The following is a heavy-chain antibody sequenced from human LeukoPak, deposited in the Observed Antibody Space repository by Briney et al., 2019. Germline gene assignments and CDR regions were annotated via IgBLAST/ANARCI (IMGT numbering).Heavy chain of an antibody. CDR3: ARSGRGVDSFYFYMDV. CDR1: GFTCSQYW. CDR2: IKHDGSEKQDGSEK. D-gene: IGHD3-10*01. J-gene: IGHJ6*03. Sequence: GGSLRLSCAASGFTCSQYWMSWVRQAPGKGLEWVANIKHDGSEKQDGSEKNYVDSVKGRFTISRDNAKNSLYLQMNSLRAEDTAVYYCARSGRGVDSFYFYMDVWGKGTTVTVSS. V-gene: IGHV3-7*01.